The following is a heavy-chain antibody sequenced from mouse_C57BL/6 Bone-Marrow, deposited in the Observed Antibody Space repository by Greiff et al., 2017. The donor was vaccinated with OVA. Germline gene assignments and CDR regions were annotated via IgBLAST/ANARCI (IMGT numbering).Heavy chain of an antibody. CDR1: GFTFSDYY. Sequence: EVQLVESGGGLVQPGGSLKLSCAASGFTFSDYYMYWVRQTPEKGLEWVAYISNGGGSTYYPATVQGRFTISRDNAKNTLYLQMGRLKSEDTAMKYCARPFYYAMDYWGQGTSVTVSS. V-gene: IGHV5-12*01. J-gene: IGHJ4*01. CDR2: ISNGGGST. CDR3: ARPFYYAMDY.